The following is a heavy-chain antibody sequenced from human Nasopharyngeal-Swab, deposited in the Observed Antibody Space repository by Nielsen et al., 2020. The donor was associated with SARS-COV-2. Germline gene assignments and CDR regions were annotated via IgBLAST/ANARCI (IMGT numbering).Heavy chain of an antibody. Sequence: ESLKISCAASGFTISSYAMSWVRQAPGKGLEWVSTISGSGRTTYYADSVKGRFAISRDISKNTLYLQMNSLRAEDTAVYYCAKGRTDSSSWGQGTLVTVSS. V-gene: IGHV3-23*01. D-gene: IGHD6-13*01. CDR1: GFTISSYA. CDR3: AKGRTDSSS. CDR2: ISGSGRTT. J-gene: IGHJ4*02.